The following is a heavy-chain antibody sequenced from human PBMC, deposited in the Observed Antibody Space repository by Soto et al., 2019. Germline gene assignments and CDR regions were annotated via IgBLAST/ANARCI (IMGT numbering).Heavy chain of an antibody. CDR3: VKDTALTFPGSTSVFDS. CDR2: CSWNNGSV. J-gene: IGHJ4*02. Sequence: EVQLVESGGGFVQPGRSLRLSCVTSGFTFDDYAMHWVRQAPGKGLEWVSGCSWNNGSVGYADSVNGRFTISRDNAKNALYLQMDSLRAADTALYYCVKDTALTFPGSTSVFDSWGQGTLVTVSS. CDR1: GFTFDDYA. D-gene: IGHD2-2*01. V-gene: IGHV3-9*01.